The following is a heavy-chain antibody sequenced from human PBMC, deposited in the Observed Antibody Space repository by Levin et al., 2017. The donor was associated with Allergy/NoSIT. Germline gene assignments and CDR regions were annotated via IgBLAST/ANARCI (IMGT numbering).Heavy chain of an antibody. Sequence: AASVKVSCKASGYTFTSYDINWVRQATGQGLEWMGWMNPNSGNTGYAQKFQGRVTMTRNTSISTAYMELSSLRSEDTAVYYCARTDRGYSGYGYYYYGMDVWGQGTTVTVSS. J-gene: IGHJ6*02. CDR3: ARTDRGYSGYGYYYYGMDV. D-gene: IGHD5-12*01. V-gene: IGHV1-8*01. CDR1: GYTFTSYD. CDR2: MNPNSGNT.